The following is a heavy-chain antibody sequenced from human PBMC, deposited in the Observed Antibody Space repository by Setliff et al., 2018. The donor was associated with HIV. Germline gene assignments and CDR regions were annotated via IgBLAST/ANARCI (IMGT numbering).Heavy chain of an antibody. V-gene: IGHV4-4*09. J-gene: IGHJ4*02. Sequence: SETLSLTCTVSGGSISSYYWSWIRQPPGKGLEWIGYIYTSGRTNYNPSLKSRVTISVDTSKNQFSLKLSSVTAADTAVYSCARLGRGIAVAGTRIDYWGRGTLVTVSS. CDR3: ARLGRGIAVAGTRIDY. CDR2: IYTSGRT. D-gene: IGHD6-19*01. CDR1: GGSISSYY.